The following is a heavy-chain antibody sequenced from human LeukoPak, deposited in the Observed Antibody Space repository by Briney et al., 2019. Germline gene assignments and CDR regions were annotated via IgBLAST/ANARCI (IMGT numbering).Heavy chain of an antibody. V-gene: IGHV3-11*03. J-gene: IGHJ4*02. Sequence: PGGSLRLSCATSGFTFTDYPMNSVRQAPGKGLEWVSYISGSGSYTNYADSVKGRFTISRDNAKNSLYLQMNSLRAEDTVVYYCATRGHRSSWCYFDYWGQGTLVTVSS. CDR3: ATRGHRSSWCYFDY. D-gene: IGHD6-13*01. CDR2: ISGSGSYT. CDR1: GFTFTDYP.